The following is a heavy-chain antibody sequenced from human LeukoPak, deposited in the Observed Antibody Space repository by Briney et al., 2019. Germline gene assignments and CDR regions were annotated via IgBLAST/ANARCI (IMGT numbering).Heavy chain of an antibody. Sequence: PSETLSLTCAVYGGSFSGYYWSWIRQPPGKGLEWIGEINHSGSTNYNPSLKSRVTISVDMSKNQFSLRLSSVTATDTAVYYCARALYRDNWFDPWGQGTLVTVSS. CDR2: INHSGST. CDR1: GGSFSGYY. V-gene: IGHV4-34*01. CDR3: ARALYRDNWFDP. J-gene: IGHJ5*02. D-gene: IGHD1-26*01.